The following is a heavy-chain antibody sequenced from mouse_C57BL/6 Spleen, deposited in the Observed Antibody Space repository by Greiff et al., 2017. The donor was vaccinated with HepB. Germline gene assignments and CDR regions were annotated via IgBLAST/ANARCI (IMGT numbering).Heavy chain of an antibody. CDR3: VRDYDGVFAY. CDR2: IRSKSSNYAT. D-gene: IGHD2-12*01. Sequence: DVKLVESGGGSVQSTGSSKLSCAASGFNFNTYAMHWVRLAPGTGLERVARIRSKSSNYATYYAESVKDRFTISRDDSQSMLYLHMNNLKTEDTAMYYCVRDYDGVFAYWGQGTLVTVSA. J-gene: IGHJ3*01. CDR1: GFNFNTYA. V-gene: IGHV10-3*01.